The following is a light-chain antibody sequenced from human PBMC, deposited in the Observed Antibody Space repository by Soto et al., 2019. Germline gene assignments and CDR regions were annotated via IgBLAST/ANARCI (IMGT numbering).Light chain of an antibody. CDR2: GAS. CDR3: QQYGSSRT. J-gene: IGKJ2*01. Sequence: ESVLTQSPGTLSLSPGERATLSCRASQSVSSSYLAWYQQKPGQAPRLLIYGASSRATGIPDRFSGSGSGTDFTLTISRLEPEDFALYYCQQYGSSRTFGQGTKLDIK. V-gene: IGKV3-20*01. CDR1: QSVSSSY.